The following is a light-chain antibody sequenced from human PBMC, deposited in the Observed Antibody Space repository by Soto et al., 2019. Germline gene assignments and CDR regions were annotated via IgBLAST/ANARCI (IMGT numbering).Light chain of an antibody. CDR1: QTISTY. J-gene: IGKJ2*01. CDR3: QHSFNLPYT. CDR2: AAS. V-gene: IGKV1-39*01. Sequence: DIQMTQSPSSLSASVGDRVTITCRASQTISTYLNWYQQNPGKAPKLLIYAASNLQSGVPSRFRGGGSGTAFTLTINSLQPEDFATYYSQHSFNLPYTFGQGTKLEIK.